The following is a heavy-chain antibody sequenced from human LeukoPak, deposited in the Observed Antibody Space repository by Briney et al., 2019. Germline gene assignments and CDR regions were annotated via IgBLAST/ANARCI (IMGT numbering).Heavy chain of an antibody. D-gene: IGHD3-3*01. Sequence: SETLSLTCTVSGGSISSYYWSWIRQPAGKGLEWIGRIYTSGSTNYNPSLKGRVTMSVDTSKNQFSLKLSSVTAADTAVYYCARGRYDFWSGYYSPPNYYYMDVWGKGTTVTVSS. CDR1: GGSISSYY. CDR2: IYTSGST. V-gene: IGHV4-4*07. J-gene: IGHJ6*03. CDR3: ARGRYDFWSGYYSPPNYYYMDV.